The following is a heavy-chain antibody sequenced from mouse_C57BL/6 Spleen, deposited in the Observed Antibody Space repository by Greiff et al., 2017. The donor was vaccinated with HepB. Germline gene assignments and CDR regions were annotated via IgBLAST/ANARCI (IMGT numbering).Heavy chain of an antibody. CDR1: GYTFTSYD. D-gene: IGHD5-5*01. J-gene: IGHJ3*01. V-gene: IGHV1-85*01. CDR3: ARAGSTLPPWFAY. CDR2: IYPRDGST. Sequence: QVHVKQSGPELVKPGASVKLSCKASGYTFTSYDINWVKQRPGQGLEWIGWIYPRDGSTKYNEKFKGKATLTVDTSSSTAYMELHSLTSEDSAVYFCARAGSTLPPWFAYWGQGTLVTVSA.